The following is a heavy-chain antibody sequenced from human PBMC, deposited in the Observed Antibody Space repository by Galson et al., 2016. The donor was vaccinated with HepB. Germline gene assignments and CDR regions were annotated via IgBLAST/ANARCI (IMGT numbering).Heavy chain of an antibody. V-gene: IGHV4-4*02. CDR1: GGSISSSTA. Sequence: SETLSLTCTVSGGSISSSTAWTWVRQPPGKGLEWIGEIYQSETTNYNPSLKSRVTISVDKSKSEFSLKLSSVTAADTAVYYCARRSGAYDIWGQGTMVTVSS. CDR2: IYQSETT. CDR3: ARRSGAYDI. J-gene: IGHJ3*02.